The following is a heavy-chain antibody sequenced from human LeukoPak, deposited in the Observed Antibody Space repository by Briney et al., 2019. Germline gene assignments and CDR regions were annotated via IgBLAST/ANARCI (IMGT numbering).Heavy chain of an antibody. D-gene: IGHD6-19*01. CDR2: IWYDGSNK. CDR1: GFTFSSYG. V-gene: IGHV3-33*01. Sequence: PGGSLRLSCAASGFTFSSYGMHWVRHAPGKGLEGVAVIWYDGSNKYYEDSVKGRFTISRDNSNNTLYLQMNSLRAEDTAVYYCARGCGSGWGKDYWGQGTLVTVSS. CDR3: ARGCGSGWGKDY. J-gene: IGHJ4*02.